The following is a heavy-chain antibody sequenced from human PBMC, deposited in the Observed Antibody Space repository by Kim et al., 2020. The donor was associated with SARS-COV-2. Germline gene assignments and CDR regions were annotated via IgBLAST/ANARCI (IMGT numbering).Heavy chain of an antibody. V-gene: IGHV3-13*01. J-gene: IGHJ2*01. CDR2: IGTAGDT. Sequence: GGSLRLSCAASGFTFSSYDMHWVRQATGKGLEWVSGIGTAGDTYYPGSVKGRFTSSRENAKNSLYLQMNSLIAGDTAVYYCSRGETGACYFDLLGRAILV. CDR3: SRGETGACYFDL. D-gene: IGHD7-27*01. CDR1: GFTFSSYD.